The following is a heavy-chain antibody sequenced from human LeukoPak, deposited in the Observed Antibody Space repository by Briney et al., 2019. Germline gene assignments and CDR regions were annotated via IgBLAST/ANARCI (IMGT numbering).Heavy chain of an antibody. CDR2: ISGSGDRT. D-gene: IGHD2-21*01. Sequence: GGSLRLSCEASGFIFSTFVMNWVRQAPGRGLEWVSGISGSGDRTYYVDSVQGRFTISRDNSNNKLYLQMNSLRVEDAGVYYCAKAPVTSCRGAFCYPFDYWGHGTLVTVSS. CDR1: GFIFSTFV. CDR3: AKAPVTSCRGAFCYPFDY. V-gene: IGHV3-23*01. J-gene: IGHJ4*01.